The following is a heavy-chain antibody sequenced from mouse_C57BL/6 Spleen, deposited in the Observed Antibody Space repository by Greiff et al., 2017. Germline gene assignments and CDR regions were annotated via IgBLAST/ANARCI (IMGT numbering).Heavy chain of an antibody. D-gene: IGHD4-1*01. Sequence: QVQLKQPGAELVRPGSSVKLSCKASGYTFTSYWMDWVKPRPGQGLEWIGNIYPSDSETHYNQQVKDKATLTVDKSSSTAYMLLSSLTSEDSAVYYCARKMTGTSGIDYWGQGTTLTVSS. V-gene: IGHV1-61*01. CDR2: IYPSDSET. J-gene: IGHJ2*01. CDR3: ARKMTGTSGIDY. CDR1: GYTFTSYW.